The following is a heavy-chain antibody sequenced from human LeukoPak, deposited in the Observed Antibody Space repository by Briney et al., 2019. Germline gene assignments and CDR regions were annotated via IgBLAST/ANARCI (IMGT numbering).Heavy chain of an antibody. J-gene: IGHJ4*02. V-gene: IGHV3-23*01. Sequence: GGSLRLSCAASGXTFSNFAMSWVRQAPGKGLECVSLISGNGGATYYADSVKGRFTISRDNSKSTLYLQMNSLRADDTAVYYCAKGSGSPYYFDYWGQGTLVTVSS. D-gene: IGHD3-10*01. CDR1: GXTFSNFA. CDR3: AKGSGSPYYFDY. CDR2: ISGNGGAT.